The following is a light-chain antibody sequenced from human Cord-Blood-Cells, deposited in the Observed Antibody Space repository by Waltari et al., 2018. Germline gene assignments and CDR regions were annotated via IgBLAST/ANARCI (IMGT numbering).Light chain of an antibody. Sequence: DIQMTQYPSTLCASVGDRVTVTCRASQSISSWLAWYQQKPGKAPKLLIYDASSLESGVPSRFSGSGSGTEFTLTISSLQPDDFATYYCQQYNSYSPYTFGQGTKLEIK. CDR3: QQYNSYSPYT. CDR2: DAS. V-gene: IGKV1-5*01. CDR1: QSISSW. J-gene: IGKJ2*01.